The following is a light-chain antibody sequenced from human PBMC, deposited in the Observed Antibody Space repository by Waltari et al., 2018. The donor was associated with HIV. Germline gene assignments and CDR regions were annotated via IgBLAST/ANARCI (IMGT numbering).Light chain of an antibody. CDR2: ASS. CDR3: HVFGTSPRWT. Sequence: VLTQSPATLSVSPGGNATLSCRASQTIDQKSVSWYQQRPGQAPRLVLFASSTRATGIPDRFRGSESGTEFTLTIRRLEPEDFAIYYWHVFGTSPRWTFGPGTRLE. CDR1: QTIDQKS. J-gene: IGKJ1*01. V-gene: IGKV3-20*01.